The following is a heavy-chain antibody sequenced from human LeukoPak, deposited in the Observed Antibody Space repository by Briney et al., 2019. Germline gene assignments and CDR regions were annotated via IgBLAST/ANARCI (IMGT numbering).Heavy chain of an antibody. CDR3: AKGHYYDSRGYFGVDY. Sequence: GGSLRLSCAASGFAFSTYGMNWVRQAPGKGLEWISYITSRSTTYYADSVKGRFTISRDNSKNTLYLQMNSLRAEDTAVYYCAKGHYYDSRGYFGVDYWGQGALVTVSS. J-gene: IGHJ4*02. D-gene: IGHD3-22*01. CDR2: ITSRSTT. CDR1: GFAFSTYG. V-gene: IGHV3-23*01.